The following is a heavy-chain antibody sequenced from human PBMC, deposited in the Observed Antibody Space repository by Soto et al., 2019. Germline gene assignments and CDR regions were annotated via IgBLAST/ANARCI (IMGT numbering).Heavy chain of an antibody. CDR3: ARYGSGECNRGSCYSPFDY. Sequence: SETLSLTCTVSGGSISNYYWSWIRQPPGKGLEWIGYIYYSGSTYYNPSLRSRVTISVDTSKNQFSLKLSSVTAADTAVYYCARYGSGECNRGSCYSPFDYWGQGTLVTVSS. D-gene: IGHD2-15*01. CDR2: IYYSGST. CDR1: GGSISNYY. V-gene: IGHV4-30-4*01. J-gene: IGHJ4*02.